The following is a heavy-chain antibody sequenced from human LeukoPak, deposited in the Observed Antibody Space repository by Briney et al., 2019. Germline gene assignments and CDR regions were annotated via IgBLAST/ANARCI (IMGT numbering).Heavy chain of an antibody. CDR1: GYTFTSYY. J-gene: IGHJ6*03. CDR2: INPNSGGT. D-gene: IGHD1-26*01. Sequence: ASVKVSCKASGYTFTSYYMHWVRQAPGQGLEWMGWINPNSGGTNYQGRVTMTRDTSISTAYMELSRLRSDDTAVYYCARGMEPYYYMDVWGKGTTVTVSS. CDR3: ARGMEPYYYMDV. V-gene: IGHV1-2*02.